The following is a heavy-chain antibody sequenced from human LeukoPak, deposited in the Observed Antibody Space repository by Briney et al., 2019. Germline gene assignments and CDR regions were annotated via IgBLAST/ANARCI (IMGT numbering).Heavy chain of an antibody. CDR1: GFTFSGCW. J-gene: IGHJ4*02. Sequence: PGGSLRLSCAASGFTFSGCWMSWVRQAPGKGLEWVANIKEDGTEKYVDSVKGRFTISRDNAKNSLYLQMNSLRAEDTAVYYCARDREGYEFWSGYYIKYWGQGTLLTVSS. V-gene: IGHV3-7*01. D-gene: IGHD3-3*01. CDR2: IKEDGTEK. CDR3: ARDREGYEFWSGYYIKY.